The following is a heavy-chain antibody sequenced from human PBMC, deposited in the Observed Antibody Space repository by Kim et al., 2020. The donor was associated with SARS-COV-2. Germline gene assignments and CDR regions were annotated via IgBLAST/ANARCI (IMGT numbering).Heavy chain of an antibody. D-gene: IGHD6-13*01. CDR2: ISWNSSSI. J-gene: IGHJ4*02. Sequence: GGSLRLSCAASGFTFDDYAMHWVRQAPGKGLEWVSGISWNSSSIDYADSVKGRFTISRDNAKNSLYLQMNSLTAEDTALYYCAKDITSWRSSWCFDYWGQGTLVTVSS. CDR3: AKDITSWRSSWCFDY. V-gene: IGHV3-9*01. CDR1: GFTFDDYA.